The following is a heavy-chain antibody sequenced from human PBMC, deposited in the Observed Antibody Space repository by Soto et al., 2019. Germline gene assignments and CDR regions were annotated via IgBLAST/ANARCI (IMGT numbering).Heavy chain of an antibody. V-gene: IGHV4-34*01. J-gene: IGHJ4*02. CDR3: ARGTSGKFYYFDY. D-gene: IGHD2-15*01. Sequence: PSETLSLTCAVYGGSFSGYYWSWIRQPPGKGLEWIGEINHSGSTNYNPSLKSRVTISVDTSKNQFSLKLSSVTAADTAVYYCARGTSGKFYYFDYWGQGTLVT. CDR1: GGSFSGYY. CDR2: INHSGST.